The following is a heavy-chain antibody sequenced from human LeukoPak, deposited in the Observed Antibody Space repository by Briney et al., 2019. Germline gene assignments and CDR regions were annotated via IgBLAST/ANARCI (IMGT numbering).Heavy chain of an antibody. CDR2: ITSSSSYK. Sequence: GGSLRLSCAAPGFTFSNYNMNWVRQAPGKGLEWISSITSSSSYKFYADSVKGRFTISRDNAKNSLYLQMNSLRAEDTAVYFCARVKYYYDSSGYYEYYFDYWGQGTLVTVSS. CDR3: ARVKYYYDSSGYYEYYFDY. D-gene: IGHD3-22*01. V-gene: IGHV3-21*04. CDR1: GFTFSNYN. J-gene: IGHJ4*02.